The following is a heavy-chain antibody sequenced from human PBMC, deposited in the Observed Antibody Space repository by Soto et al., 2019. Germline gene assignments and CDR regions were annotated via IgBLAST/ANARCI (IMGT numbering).Heavy chain of an antibody. D-gene: IGHD2-8*01. Sequence: QVQLQESGPGLVKPSETLSLTCTVSGGSISSYYWSWIRQPPGKGLEWIGYIYYSGSTNYNPSLKSRVTISVDTSKNQFSLKLSSVTAADTAVYYCARSVLGRAYCTHGVCETNNWFDPWGQGTLVTVSS. CDR2: IYYSGST. CDR1: GGSISSYY. CDR3: ARSVLGRAYCTHGVCETNNWFDP. J-gene: IGHJ5*02. V-gene: IGHV4-59*01.